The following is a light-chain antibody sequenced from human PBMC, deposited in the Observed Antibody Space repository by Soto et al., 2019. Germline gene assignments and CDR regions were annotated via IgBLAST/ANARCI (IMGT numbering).Light chain of an antibody. V-gene: IGKV1D-12*01. J-gene: IGKJ4*01. Sequence: DIQMNQSPYAVSAAVGDRVPITCRASQGISSWLQSGVPSRFSGSGSGTDFTLTISSLQPEDFATYYCQQANSFPFTFGGGTKVEIK. CDR3: QQANSFPFT. CDR1: QG.